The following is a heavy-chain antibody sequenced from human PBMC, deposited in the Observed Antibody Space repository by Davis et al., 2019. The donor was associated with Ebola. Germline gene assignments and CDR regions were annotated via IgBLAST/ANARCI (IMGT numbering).Heavy chain of an antibody. J-gene: IGHJ6*02. Sequence: SETLSLTCTVSGGSISGYYWSWIRQPPGKGLEWIGEINHSGSTNYNPSLKSRVTISVDTSKNQFSLKLSSVTAADTAVYYCARFPALYYYYYGMDVWGQGTTVTVSS. CDR2: INHSGST. V-gene: IGHV4-34*01. D-gene: IGHD6-25*01. CDR3: ARFPALYYYYYGMDV. CDR1: GGSISGYY.